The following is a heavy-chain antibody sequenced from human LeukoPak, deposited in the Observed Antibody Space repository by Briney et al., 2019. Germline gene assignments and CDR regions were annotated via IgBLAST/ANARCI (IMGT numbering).Heavy chain of an antibody. CDR1: GYSISSGYY. CDR2: IYHSGST. CDR3: ARDRYGSSYRFDP. V-gene: IGHV4-38-2*02. D-gene: IGHD6-13*01. Sequence: PSETLSLTCAVSGYSISSGYYWGWIRQPPGKGLEWIGSIYHSGSTYYNPSLKSRVTISVDTSKNQFSLKLSSVTAADTAVYYCARDRYGSSYRFDPWGQGALSPSPQ. J-gene: IGHJ5*02.